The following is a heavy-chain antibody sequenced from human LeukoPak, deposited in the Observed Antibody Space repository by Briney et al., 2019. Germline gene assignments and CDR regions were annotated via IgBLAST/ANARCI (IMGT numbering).Heavy chain of an antibody. CDR3: ARAYGSGSYYNPLRY. Sequence: ASVKVSCKASGGTFSSYAISWVRQAPGQGLEWMGGIIPIFGTANYAQKFQGRVTITADESTSTAYMELSSLRSEDTAVYYCARAYGSGSYYNPLRYWGQGTLVTVSS. J-gene: IGHJ4*02. CDR1: GGTFSSYA. CDR2: IIPIFGTA. D-gene: IGHD3-10*01. V-gene: IGHV1-69*13.